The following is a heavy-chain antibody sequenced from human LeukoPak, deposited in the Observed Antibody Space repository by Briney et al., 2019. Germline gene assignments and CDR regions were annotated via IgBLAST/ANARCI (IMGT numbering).Heavy chain of an antibody. CDR3: ARRGAGDYCFDY. J-gene: IGHJ4*02. V-gene: IGHV3-21*01. CDR2: LSGNSDYI. D-gene: IGHD2-15*01. Sequence: GGSLRLSCATSGFTFSAYSIMWVRQAPGKGLEWVSSLSGNSDYIFYADSVKGRFTISRDNSRSSLYLQMNSLRGDDTAAYYCARRGAGDYCFDYWGQGTLVTVSS. CDR1: GFTFSAYS.